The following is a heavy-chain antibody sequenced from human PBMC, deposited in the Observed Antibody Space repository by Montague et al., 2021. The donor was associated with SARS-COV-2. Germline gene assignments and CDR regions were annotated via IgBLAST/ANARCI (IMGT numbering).Heavy chain of an antibody. CDR1: GECGSGCY. V-gene: IGHV4-34*01. CDR3: ARFAYRLLFIASYYGMDV. J-gene: IGHJ6*02. CDR2: SRHSGNT. Sequence: SETLSLTCAVYGECGSGCYWGWIGKPQVKGLESIGESRHSGNTNYNPSLKSRVTISIDTSKNQFSLKLSSVTAADTAVYYCARFAYRLLFIASYYGMDVWGQGTTVTVSS. D-gene: IGHD2-2*01.